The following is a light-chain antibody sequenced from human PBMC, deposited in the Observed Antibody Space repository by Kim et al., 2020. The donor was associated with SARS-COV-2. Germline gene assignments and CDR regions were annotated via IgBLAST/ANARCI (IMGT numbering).Light chain of an antibody. CDR3: QSYDSNKRV. CDR2: DDK. J-gene: IGLJ3*02. CDR1: RASIASNY. Sequence: GKTVTISCPRSRASIASNYVQWYQQRPGTSPTTGIYDDKQRPSGVPDRFSGSIDSSSNAASLTISVLKTEDEADYYCQSYDSNKRVFGGGTQLTVL. V-gene: IGLV6-57*01.